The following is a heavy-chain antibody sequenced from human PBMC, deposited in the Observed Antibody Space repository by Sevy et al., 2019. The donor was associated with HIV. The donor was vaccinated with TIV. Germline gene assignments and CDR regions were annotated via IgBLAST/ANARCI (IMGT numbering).Heavy chain of an antibody. Sequence: GGSLRLSCVASGFTFSDYSMNWVRQAPGKGLEWVSFISSGSSYIYYADSVKGRFNISSDNAKNSLYLQMNSLRAEDTAFYYCARPTRVAADFGGNHDAFDIWGQGTTVTVSS. CDR1: GFTFSDYS. CDR3: ARPTRVAADFGGNHDAFDI. D-gene: IGHD4-17*01. CDR2: ISSGSSYI. J-gene: IGHJ3*02. V-gene: IGHV3-21*01.